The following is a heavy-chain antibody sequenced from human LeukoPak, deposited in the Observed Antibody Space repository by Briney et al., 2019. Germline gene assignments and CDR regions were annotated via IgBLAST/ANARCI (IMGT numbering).Heavy chain of an antibody. D-gene: IGHD2-2*01. V-gene: IGHV3-66*02. CDR2: IYSGGST. CDR3: ARVVVVPAAPGPNDAFDI. CDR1: GFTVSSNY. J-gene: IGHJ3*02. Sequence: PGGSLRLSCAASGFTVSSNYMSWVRQAPGKGLEWVSVIYSGGSTYYADSVKGRFTISRDNSKNTLYLQINSLRAEDTAVYYCARVVVVPAAPGPNDAFDIWGQGTMVTVSS.